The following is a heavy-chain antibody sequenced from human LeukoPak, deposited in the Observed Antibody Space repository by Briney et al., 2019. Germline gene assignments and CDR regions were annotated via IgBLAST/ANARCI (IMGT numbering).Heavy chain of an antibody. CDR3: ARGGYYGSGNDFRFDP. Sequence: SQTLSLTCTVSRGSTRSGIYYWGWVRQPPGEGLGWIGRIYISGSTNSNPSLKSRVTISVETSRNQFSLNLNAVTAEDTAVYYCARGGYYGSGNDFRFDPWGQGTLVTVSS. J-gene: IGHJ5*02. CDR2: IYISGST. V-gene: IGHV4-61*02. D-gene: IGHD3-10*01. CDR1: RGSTRSGIYY.